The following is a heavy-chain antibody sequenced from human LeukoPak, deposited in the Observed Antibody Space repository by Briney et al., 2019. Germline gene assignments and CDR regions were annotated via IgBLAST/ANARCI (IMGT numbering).Heavy chain of an antibody. Sequence: PSETLSLTCAVYGGSFSGYYWSWIRQPPGKGLEWIGEINHSGSTNYNPSLKSRVTISVDTSKNQFSLKLSSVTAADTAVYYCARRRVYAIRSWFDPWGQGTLVTVSS. V-gene: IGHV4-34*01. CDR2: INHSGST. CDR1: GGSFSGYY. J-gene: IGHJ5*02. CDR3: ARRRVYAIRSWFDP. D-gene: IGHD2-8*01.